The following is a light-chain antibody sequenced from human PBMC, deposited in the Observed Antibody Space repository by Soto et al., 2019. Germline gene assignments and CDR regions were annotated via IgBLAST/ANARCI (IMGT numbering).Light chain of an antibody. CDR1: QSVSSN. CDR2: DAS. V-gene: IGKV3-15*01. Sequence: ILMTQSPASRSVSPGDRSTLSCRASQSVSSNLAWYQQKPGQAPRLLIYDASTRATGIPARFSGSGSGTDFTLTISSLQSEDLATYYCQQYNHWPTFGQGTKVDI. CDR3: QQYNHWPT. J-gene: IGKJ1*01.